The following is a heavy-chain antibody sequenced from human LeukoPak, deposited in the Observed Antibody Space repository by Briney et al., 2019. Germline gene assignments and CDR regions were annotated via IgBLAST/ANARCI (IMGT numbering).Heavy chain of an antibody. V-gene: IGHV3-21*01. CDR2: ISSSSSYI. D-gene: IGHD2-2*01. J-gene: IGHJ6*03. CDR1: GFTFSSYS. CDR3: AKSYWWGSSTSWYYMDV. Sequence: GGSLRLSCAASGFTFSSYSMNWVRQAPGKGLEWVSSISSSSSYIYYADSVKGRFTISRDNSKNTLYLQMNSLRAEDTAVYYCAKSYWWGSSTSWYYMDVWGKGTTVTVSS.